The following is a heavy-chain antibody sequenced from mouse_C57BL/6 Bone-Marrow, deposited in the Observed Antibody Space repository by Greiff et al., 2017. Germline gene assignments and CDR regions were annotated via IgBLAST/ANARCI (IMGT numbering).Heavy chain of an antibody. CDR3: AIYYGYDVGWYFDY. J-gene: IGHJ2*01. V-gene: IGHV1-55*01. CDR2: IYPGSGST. Sequence: VQLQQPGAELVKPGASVKMSCKASGYTFTSYWITWVKQRPGQGLEWIGDIYPGSGSTNYNEKFKSKATLTVDTYSRPAYMQHNSLPSEDSAVYYCAIYYGYDVGWYFDYWGQGTTLTVSS. CDR1: GYTFTSYW. D-gene: IGHD2-2*01.